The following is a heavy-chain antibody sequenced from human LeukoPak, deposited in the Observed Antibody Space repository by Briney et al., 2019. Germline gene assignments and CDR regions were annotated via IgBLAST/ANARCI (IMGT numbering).Heavy chain of an antibody. CDR2: IYSGDSDT. V-gene: IGHV5-51*01. D-gene: IGHD6-19*01. CDR3: PRWSAGIAVAASRKDAFDI. CDR1: GYSFTSYW. Sequence: PGESLKISCKGSGYSFTSYWIGWVRQMPGKGLEWMGIIYSGDSDTRYSPSSQGQVTISADKSISTAYLKRRSPQTSDPAPSYRPRWSAGIAVAASRKDAFDIWGQGTMVTVSS. J-gene: IGHJ3*02.